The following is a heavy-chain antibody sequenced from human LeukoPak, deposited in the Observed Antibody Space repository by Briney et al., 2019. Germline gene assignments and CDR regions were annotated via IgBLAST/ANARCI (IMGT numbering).Heavy chain of an antibody. J-gene: IGHJ3*02. D-gene: IGHD3-22*01. CDR2: INTNTGNP. Sequence: ASVKVSCKASGYTFTSYAMNWVRQAPGQGLEWMGWINTNTGNPTYAQGFTGRFVFSLDTSVSTAYLQISSLKAEDTAAYYCARVLLPHYYDSSGYYSHEAFDIWGQGTMVTVSS. V-gene: IGHV7-4-1*02. CDR1: GYTFTSYA. CDR3: ARVLLPHYYDSSGYYSHEAFDI.